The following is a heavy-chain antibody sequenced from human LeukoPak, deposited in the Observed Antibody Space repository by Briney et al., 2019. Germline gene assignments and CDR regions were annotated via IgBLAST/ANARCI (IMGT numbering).Heavy chain of an antibody. CDR1: GFTFSSYA. CDR2: ISVSGGSP. CDR3: AKGLREYDFWSGYAT. Sequence: GGSLRLSCAASGFTFSSYAMMWVRQAPGKGLDWVSTISVSGGSPNYADSVKGRFTISRDNSKSTLFLQMNSLRAEDTALCYCAKGLREYDFWSGYATWGQGTLVTVSS. V-gene: IGHV3-23*01. J-gene: IGHJ5*02. D-gene: IGHD3-3*01.